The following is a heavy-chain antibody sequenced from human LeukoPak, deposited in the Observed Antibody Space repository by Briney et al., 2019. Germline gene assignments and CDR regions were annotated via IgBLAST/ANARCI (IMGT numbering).Heavy chain of an antibody. CDR3: ARDKQLWLSAYFDY. CDR2: IKLDGSEK. CDR1: GFTFSSYW. J-gene: IGHJ4*02. Sequence: GGSLRLSCAASGFTFSSYWMSWVRQAPGKGLEWVANIKLDGSEKYYVDSVKGRFTISRDNAKKSLYLQMNSLRDEDTAVYYCARDKQLWLSAYFDYWGQGTLVTVSS. D-gene: IGHD5-18*01. V-gene: IGHV3-7*01.